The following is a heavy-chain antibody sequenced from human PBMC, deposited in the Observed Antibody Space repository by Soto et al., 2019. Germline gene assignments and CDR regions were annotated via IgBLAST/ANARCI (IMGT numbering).Heavy chain of an antibody. Sequence: EVQLLESGGDLVQPGGSMRLSCAASGFTFSTYAMSWVRQAPGKGLEWVSGISGSGGRIYYADSVKGRCTMSRDNSKNTLYLQMNSLRAEDTAVYYCAKEGAGSSGWYSDYWGQGTLVTVSS. J-gene: IGHJ4*02. V-gene: IGHV3-23*01. CDR3: AKEGAGSSGWYSDY. CDR2: ISGSGGRI. D-gene: IGHD6-19*01. CDR1: GFTFSTYA.